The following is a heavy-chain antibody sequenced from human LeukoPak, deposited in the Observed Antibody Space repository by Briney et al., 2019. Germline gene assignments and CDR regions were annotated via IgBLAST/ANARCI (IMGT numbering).Heavy chain of an antibody. CDR2: INQDASTR. V-gene: IGHV3-7*01. D-gene: IGHD1-26*01. Sequence: PGGSLRLSCAASGFTVSLTWMAWVRQAPGKGLEWVANINQDASTRHYVDSVKGRFTISRDNAKNSLDLQMNSLRVEDTAVYYCARDQGGSLDYWGQGTLVTVSS. J-gene: IGHJ4*02. CDR3: ARDQGGSLDY. CDR1: GFTVSLTW.